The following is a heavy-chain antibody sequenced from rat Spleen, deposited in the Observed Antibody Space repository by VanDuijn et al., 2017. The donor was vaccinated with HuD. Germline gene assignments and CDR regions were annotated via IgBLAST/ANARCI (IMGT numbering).Heavy chain of an antibody. CDR1: GFTFSDFY. CDR2: ISYDGSKT. CDR3: TRRGYLSDWYFDF. J-gene: IGHJ1*01. Sequence: EVQLVESDGGLVQPERSLKLSCAASGFTFSDFYMAWVRQAPTKGLEWVATISYDGSKTYYRDSVKGRFTISRDNARRTLNLHMDSLRSEDTAIYYCTRRGYLSDWYFDFWGPGTMVTVSS. D-gene: IGHD4-4*01. V-gene: IGHV5-29*01.